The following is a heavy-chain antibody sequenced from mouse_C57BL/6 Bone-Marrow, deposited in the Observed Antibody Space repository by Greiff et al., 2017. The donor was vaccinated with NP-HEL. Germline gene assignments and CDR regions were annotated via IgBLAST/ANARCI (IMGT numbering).Heavy chain of an antibody. V-gene: IGHV1-74*01. CDR3: SLSHLRYWYFHF. CDR2: IHPSDSDT. J-gene: IGHJ1*01. CDR1: GYTFTSYW. Sequence: QVQLQQPGAELVKPGASVKVSCKASGYTFTSYWMHWVKQRPGQGLEWIGRIHPSDSDTNYNQKFKGKATLTVDKSSSTAYMQLSSLTSEDSAVSSSSLSHLRYWYFHFSCPGTPVTFSS.